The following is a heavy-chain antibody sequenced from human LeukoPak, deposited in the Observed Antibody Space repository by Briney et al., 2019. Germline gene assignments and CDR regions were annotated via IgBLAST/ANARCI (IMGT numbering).Heavy chain of an antibody. CDR3: ARVVDYGWFDR. CDR2: IKEDGTTI. Sequence: PGGSLRLSCTASGFTFSNYWMGSVRQAPGKGLEWVANIKEDGTTIYYVDSVKGRFTISRDNAKNSLYLQMNSVRDEDTAVYYCARVVDYGWFDRWGQGTLVAVSS. J-gene: IGHJ5*02. CDR1: GFTFSNYW. V-gene: IGHV3-7*01. D-gene: IGHD3-16*01.